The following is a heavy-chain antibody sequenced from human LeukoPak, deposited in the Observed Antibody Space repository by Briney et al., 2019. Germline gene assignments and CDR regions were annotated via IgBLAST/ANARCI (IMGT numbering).Heavy chain of an antibody. CDR1: GFTFSSYW. J-gene: IGHJ4*02. D-gene: IGHD3-10*01. CDR2: IKEDGSEK. Sequence: PGGTLRLSCAASGFTFSSYWMTWVRQAPGKGLEWVAHIKEDGSEKYYVDSVKGRFTISRDNAKNSLYLQMNSLRAEDTAVYYCARDLLWFGEAGDSYWGQGTLVTVSS. V-gene: IGHV3-7*01. CDR3: ARDLLWFGEAGDSY.